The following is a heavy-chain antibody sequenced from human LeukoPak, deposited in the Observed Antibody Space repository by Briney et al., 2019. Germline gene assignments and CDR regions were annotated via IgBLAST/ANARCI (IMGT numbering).Heavy chain of an antibody. CDR2: INPNSGGT. V-gene: IGHV1-2*02. D-gene: IGHD3-22*01. Sequence: ASVKASCKASGYTFTGYYMHWVRQAPGQGLEWMGWINPNSGGTNYAQKFQGRVTMTRDTSISTAYMELSRLRSDDTAVYYCARAGEYYYDSSGYYQNWGQGTLVTVSS. CDR3: ARAGEYYYDSSGYYQN. CDR1: GYTFTGYY. J-gene: IGHJ4*02.